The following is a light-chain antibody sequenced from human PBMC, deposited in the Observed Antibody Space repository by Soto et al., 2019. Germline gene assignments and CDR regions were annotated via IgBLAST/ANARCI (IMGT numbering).Light chain of an antibody. CDR3: QQRGYT. CDR2: DAS. V-gene: IGKV3-11*01. Sequence: EIVLTQSPATLSLSPGERATLSCRASQSVSSYLAWYQQKPGQAPRLLIYDASSRATGIPARFSGSGSGTDFTLPISSLEPEDFAVYYCQQRGYTFGQGTKLEIK. CDR1: QSVSSY. J-gene: IGKJ2*01.